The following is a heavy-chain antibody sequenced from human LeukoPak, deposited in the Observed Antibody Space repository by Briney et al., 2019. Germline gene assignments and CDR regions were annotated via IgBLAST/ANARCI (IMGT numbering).Heavy chain of an antibody. CDR1: GYTFTSYG. D-gene: IGHD3-10*01. V-gene: IGHV1-18*01. J-gene: IGHJ4*02. CDR3: ATRSSVLWFGYFDY. CDR2: ISAYNGNT. Sequence: ASVKVSCKASGYTFTSYGISWVRQAPGQRLEWMGWISAYNGNTNYAQKLQGRVTMTTDTSTSTAYMELRSLRSDDTAVYYCATRSSVLWFGYFDYWGQGTLVTVSS.